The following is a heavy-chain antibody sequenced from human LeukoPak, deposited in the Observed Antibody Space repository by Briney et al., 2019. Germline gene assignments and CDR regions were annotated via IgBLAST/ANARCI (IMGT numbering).Heavy chain of an antibody. Sequence: ASVKVSCKVSGYTLTELSMHWVRQAPGKGLEWMGGFDPEDGETIYAQKFQGRVTMTEDTSTDTAYMELSSLRSEDTAVYYCARDPYCSSTSCHESDYWGQGTLVTVSS. CDR2: FDPEDGET. V-gene: IGHV1-24*01. D-gene: IGHD2-2*01. J-gene: IGHJ4*02. CDR1: GYTLTELS. CDR3: ARDPYCSSTSCHESDY.